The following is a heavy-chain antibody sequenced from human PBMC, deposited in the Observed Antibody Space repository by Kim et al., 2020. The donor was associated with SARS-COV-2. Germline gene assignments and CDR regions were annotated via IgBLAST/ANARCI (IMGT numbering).Heavy chain of an antibody. V-gene: IGHV1-69*13. CDR3: ARLSLGGQGRYYYYGMDV. D-gene: IGHD3-3*01. Sequence: SVKVSCKASGGTFSSYAISWVRQAPGQGLEWMGGIIPIFGTANYAQKFQGRVTITADESTSTAYMELSSLRSEDTAVYYCARLSLGGQGRYYYYGMDVWGQGTTVTVSS. CDR2: IIPIFGTA. CDR1: GGTFSSYA. J-gene: IGHJ6*02.